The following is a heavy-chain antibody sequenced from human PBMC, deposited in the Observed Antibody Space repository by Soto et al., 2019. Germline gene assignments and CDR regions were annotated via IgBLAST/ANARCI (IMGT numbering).Heavy chain of an antibody. D-gene: IGHD5-12*01. J-gene: IGHJ4*02. Sequence: QPQGKGLEWIGEINHSGSTNYNPSLKSRVAISVDTSKNQFSLNLTSVTAADTVVYSCGPRGEVAAPRAYWGKGTPVTV. CDR3: GPRGEVAAPRAY. V-gene: IGHV4-34*01. CDR2: INHSGST.